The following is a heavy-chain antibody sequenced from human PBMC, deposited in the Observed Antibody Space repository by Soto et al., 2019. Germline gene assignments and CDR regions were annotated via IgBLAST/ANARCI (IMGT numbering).Heavy chain of an antibody. Sequence: QVQLQESGPGLVRPSETLSLTCSVSGGSISTYYWSWIRQPPGKGLEWIGHIYYSGNTNYNPSLKXXLXXSLDTSKNQFSLRLSSVTAADTATYYCGRSFGESSGYPLDYWGQGTLVAVSS. CDR2: IYYSGNT. CDR1: GGSISTYY. CDR3: GRSFGESSGYPLDY. V-gene: IGHV4-59*01. J-gene: IGHJ4*02. D-gene: IGHD3-22*01.